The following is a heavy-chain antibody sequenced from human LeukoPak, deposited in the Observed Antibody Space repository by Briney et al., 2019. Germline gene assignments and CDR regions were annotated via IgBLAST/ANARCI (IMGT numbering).Heavy chain of an antibody. CDR1: GGTFSSYA. V-gene: IGHV1-69*13. Sequence: SVKVSCKASGGTFSSYAISWVRQAPGQGLEWMGGIIPIFGTANYAQKFQGRVTITADESTSTAYMELSSLRSEDTAVYCCARKAGSGSYYIDWFDPWGQGTLVTVSS. CDR3: ARKAGSGSYYIDWFDP. CDR2: IIPIFGTA. J-gene: IGHJ5*02. D-gene: IGHD3-10*01.